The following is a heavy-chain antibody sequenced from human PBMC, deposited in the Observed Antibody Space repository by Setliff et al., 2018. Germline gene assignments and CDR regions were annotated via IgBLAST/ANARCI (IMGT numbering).Heavy chain of an antibody. D-gene: IGHD3-9*01. Sequence: PGGSLRLSCAASGFTFSGHYMQWVRQAPGKGLEWVSSISRSSTYIYYADSMKGRFTISRDNAKNSLYLQMNSLRAEDTAVYYCAQRDYDILTDPWGQGTLVTVSS. CDR1: GFTFSGHY. CDR3: AQRDYDILTDP. J-gene: IGHJ5*02. V-gene: IGHV3-21*01. CDR2: ISRSSTYI.